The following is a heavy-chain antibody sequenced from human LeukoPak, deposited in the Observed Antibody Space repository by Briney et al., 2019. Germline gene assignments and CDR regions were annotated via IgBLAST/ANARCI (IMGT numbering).Heavy chain of an antibody. CDR1: GFTFSSYA. Sequence: GGSLRLSCIASGFTFSSYAMGWVRQAPGKGLEWASTISNSDGNAYYADSVKGRFTISRDNSKNTLYLQMNSLRAEDTAVYYCARSEGGYFDWLLSKPLFDYWGQGTLVTVSS. CDR2: ISNSDGNA. CDR3: ARSEGGYFDWLLSKPLFDY. D-gene: IGHD3-9*01. J-gene: IGHJ4*02. V-gene: IGHV3-23*01.